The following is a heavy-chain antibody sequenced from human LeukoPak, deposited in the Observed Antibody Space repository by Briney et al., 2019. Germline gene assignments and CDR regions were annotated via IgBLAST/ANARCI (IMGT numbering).Heavy chain of an antibody. CDR3: ARLGIGAVAGFDY. J-gene: IGHJ4*02. CDR1: GGSISSSSYY. D-gene: IGHD6-13*01. V-gene: IGHV4-39*01. Sequence: SETLSLTCTVSGGSISSSSYYWGWIRQPPGKGLEWIGSIYYSGSTYYNPSLKSRVTISVDTSKNQFSLKLSSVTAADTAVYYCARLGIGAVAGFDYWGQGTLVTVSS. CDR2: IYYSGST.